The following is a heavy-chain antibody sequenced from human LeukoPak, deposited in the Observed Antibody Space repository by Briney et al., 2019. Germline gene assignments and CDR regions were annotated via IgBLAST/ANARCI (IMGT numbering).Heavy chain of an antibody. CDR2: INHSGST. D-gene: IGHD6-6*01. Sequence: SETLSLTCAVYGGSFSGYYWSWIRQPPGKGLEWIGEINHSGSTNYNPSLKSRVTISVDTSKNQFSLKLSSVTAADTAVYYCASTGSSQRKYYYYGMDVWGQGTTVTVS. CDR3: ASTGSSQRKYYYYGMDV. J-gene: IGHJ6*02. CDR1: GGSFSGYY. V-gene: IGHV4-34*01.